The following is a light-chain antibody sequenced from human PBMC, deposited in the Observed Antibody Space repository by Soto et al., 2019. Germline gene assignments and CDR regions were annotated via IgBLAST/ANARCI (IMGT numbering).Light chain of an antibody. Sequence: EIVLTQSPGTLSLSPGERVTLSCRASQSVTSSYLAWYQQKPGQAPRLLIYDASSRATGIPDRCRGSGSETDFTLTISRLEPEDFAVYYCQQYGSPPPWTFGQGTKVDIK. V-gene: IGKV3-20*01. J-gene: IGKJ1*01. CDR2: DAS. CDR1: QSVTSSY. CDR3: QQYGSPPPWT.